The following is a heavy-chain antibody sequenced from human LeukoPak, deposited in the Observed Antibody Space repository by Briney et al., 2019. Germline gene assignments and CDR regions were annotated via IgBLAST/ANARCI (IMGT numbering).Heavy chain of an antibody. Sequence: AASVKVSCKASGYTFTGYYMHWVRQAPGQGLEWMGWINPNSGGTNYAQKFQGRVTMTRDTSISTAYMELSRLRSDDTAVYYCARANWGDNNWFDPWGQGTLVTVSS. CDR2: INPNSGGT. CDR3: ARANWGDNNWFDP. CDR1: GYTFTGYY. J-gene: IGHJ5*02. D-gene: IGHD7-27*01. V-gene: IGHV1-2*02.